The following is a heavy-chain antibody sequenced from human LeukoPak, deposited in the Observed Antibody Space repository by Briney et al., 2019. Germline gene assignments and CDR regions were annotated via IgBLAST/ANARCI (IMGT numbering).Heavy chain of an antibody. D-gene: IGHD3-10*01. CDR3: AREMVLHYYGMDV. Sequence: SVTVSCTASGGSYSSYAISWVRQAPGQGLEWMGGIVPMFASANYAQKFQGRVTITADKFTNTVYMELSSLRSEDTAVYYCAREMVLHYYGMDVWGQGTTVTVSS. J-gene: IGHJ6*02. V-gene: IGHV1-69*06. CDR2: IVPMFASA. CDR1: GGSYSSYA.